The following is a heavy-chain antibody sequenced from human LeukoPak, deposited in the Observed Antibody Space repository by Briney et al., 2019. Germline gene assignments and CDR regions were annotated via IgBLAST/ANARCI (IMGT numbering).Heavy chain of an antibody. CDR3: ARVFRGAVTSNWFDP. CDR1: VVCINGYF. Sequence: SETLSLTCTVSVVCINGYFCTCIRQPPRKGGECGGYISDSGSTNYNPSLKSRVTLSVDSSNPQSSLTLNSVTAADPAVSYCARVFRGAVTSNWFDPWGQGTPVTVSS. D-gene: IGHD4-17*01. CDR2: ISDSGST. J-gene: IGHJ5*02. V-gene: IGHV4-59*01.